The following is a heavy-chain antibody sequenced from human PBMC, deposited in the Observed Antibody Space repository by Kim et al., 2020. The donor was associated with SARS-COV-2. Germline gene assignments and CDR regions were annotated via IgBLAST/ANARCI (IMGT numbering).Heavy chain of an antibody. V-gene: IGHV3-23*01. CDR2: LGGTGGT. Sequence: GGSLRLSCAVSGFTLTNNAMSWVRQAPGKGLEWVSVLGGTGGTFYADSVKGRFTVSRDNTKNTLYLQMNSLRVEDTAVYYCAKASRVTVIIDYWGQGTLVTVSS. CDR3: AKASRVTVIIDY. CDR1: GFTLTNNA. D-gene: IGHD4-4*01. J-gene: IGHJ4*02.